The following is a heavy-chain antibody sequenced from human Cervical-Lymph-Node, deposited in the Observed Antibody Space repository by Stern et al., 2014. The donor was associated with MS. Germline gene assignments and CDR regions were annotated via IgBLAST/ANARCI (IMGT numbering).Heavy chain of an antibody. CDR2: VSYAGTQR. D-gene: IGHD3-10*01. CDR1: GFTFSTYA. CDR3: ARGGRGVGLEY. J-gene: IGHJ4*02. Sequence: VQLVESGGGAVQPGRSLSLSCVASGFTFSTYAMHWVRQAPGKGLEWVAFVSYAGTQRNSTDSVKARFPISRDNSKNTLYLHMNSLRDEDTAVYFCARGGRGVGLEYWGQGALVTVSS. V-gene: IGHV3-30-3*01.